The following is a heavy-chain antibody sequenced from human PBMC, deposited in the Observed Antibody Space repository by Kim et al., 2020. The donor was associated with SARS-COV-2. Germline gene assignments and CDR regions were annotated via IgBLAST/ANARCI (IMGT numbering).Heavy chain of an antibody. D-gene: IGHD1-26*01. Sequence: GGSLRLSCAASGFTFSSYAMSWVRQAPGKGLEWVSVIYCGGSSKYYADSVKGRFTISRDNSKNTLYLQMNSLRAEDTAVYYCAKDGLLGRFDYWGQGTLVTVSS. J-gene: IGHJ4*02. V-gene: IGHV3-23*03. CDR1: GFTFSSYA. CDR2: IYCGGSSK. CDR3: AKDGLLGRFDY.